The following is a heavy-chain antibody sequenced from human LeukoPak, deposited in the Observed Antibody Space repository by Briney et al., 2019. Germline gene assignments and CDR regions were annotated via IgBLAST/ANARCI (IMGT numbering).Heavy chain of an antibody. J-gene: IGHJ6*02. V-gene: IGHV3-66*02. Sequence: GGSLRLSCAASGFTFSTYEMNWVRQAPGKGLEWVSVIYSGGSTYYADTVKGRFTISRDNSKNTLYLQMNSLRAEDTAVYYCARDKGYYGMDVWGQGTLVTVS. CDR2: IYSGGST. CDR1: GFTFSTYE. CDR3: ARDKGYYGMDV.